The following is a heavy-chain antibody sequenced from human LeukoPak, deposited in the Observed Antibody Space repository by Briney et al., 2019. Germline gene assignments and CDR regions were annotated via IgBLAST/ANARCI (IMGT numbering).Heavy chain of an antibody. D-gene: IGHD3-22*01. CDR3: AKAGAYYYDSSGS. CDR2: ISGSGGST. Sequence: PGGSLRLSCAASGFTFSSYAMSWVRQASGKGLEWVSAISGSGGSTCYADSVKGRFTISRDNSKNTLYLQMNSLRAEDTAVYYCAKAGAYYYDSSGSWGQGTLVTVSS. CDR1: GFTFSSYA. V-gene: IGHV3-23*01. J-gene: IGHJ5*02.